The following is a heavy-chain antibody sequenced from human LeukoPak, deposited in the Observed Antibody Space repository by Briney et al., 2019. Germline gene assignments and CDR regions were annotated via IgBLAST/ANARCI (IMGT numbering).Heavy chain of an antibody. Sequence: ASVKVSCKASGYTFTGYYMHWVRQAPGQGLEWMGWINPNSGGTNYAQKFQGRVTMTRDTSISTAYMELSRLRSDDTAVYYCARAGGIVVVPAATPRYYYGMDVWGQGTTVTVSS. CDR1: GYTFTGYY. D-gene: IGHD2-2*01. CDR2: INPNSGGT. V-gene: IGHV1-2*02. CDR3: ARAGGIVVVPAATPRYYYGMDV. J-gene: IGHJ6*02.